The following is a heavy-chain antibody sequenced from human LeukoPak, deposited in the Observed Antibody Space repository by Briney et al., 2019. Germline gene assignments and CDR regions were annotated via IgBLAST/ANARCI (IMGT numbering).Heavy chain of an antibody. Sequence: SETLSLTCTVSGGSISSYYWSWIRQPAGRGLEWIGRLYTSGSTNYNPSLESRVTMSLDTSKNQFSLKLSSVTAADTAVYYCAREDPYYDYVWGSYRYGYYFDYWGQGTLVTVSS. CDR3: AREDPYYDYVWGSYRYGYYFDY. V-gene: IGHV4-4*07. CDR2: LYTSGST. CDR1: GGSISSYY. J-gene: IGHJ4*02. D-gene: IGHD3-16*02.